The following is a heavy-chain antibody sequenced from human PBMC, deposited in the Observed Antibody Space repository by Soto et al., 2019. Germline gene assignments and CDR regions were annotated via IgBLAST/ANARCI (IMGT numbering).Heavy chain of an antibody. Sequence: SETLSLTCTVSGGSISSYYWSWIRQPPGKGLEWIGYIYYSGSTNYNPSLKSRVTISVDTSKNQFSLKLSSVTAADTAVYYCARFRPYSNYVGYWYYYGTDVWGQGTTVTVSS. CDR3: ARFRPYSNYVGYWYYYGTDV. V-gene: IGHV4-59*01. J-gene: IGHJ6*02. CDR2: IYYSGST. D-gene: IGHD4-4*01. CDR1: GGSISSYY.